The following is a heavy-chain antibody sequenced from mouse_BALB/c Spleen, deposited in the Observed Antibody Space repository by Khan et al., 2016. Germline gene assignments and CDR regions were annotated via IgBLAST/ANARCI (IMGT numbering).Heavy chain of an antibody. CDR3: ARAMYYGYLAY. V-gene: IGHV4-1*02. CDR2: INPDSYTI. J-gene: IGHJ3*01. D-gene: IGHD1-1*01. CDR1: GFDFSRYW. Sequence: EVQLQESGGGLVHPGGSLTLSCAVSGFDFSRYWMSWVRQAPGKGLEWIGEINPDSYTINYTPSLTDKFIISRDNAKNTLYLQMSKVRSEDTALYYGARAMYYGYLAYWGQGTLVTVSA.